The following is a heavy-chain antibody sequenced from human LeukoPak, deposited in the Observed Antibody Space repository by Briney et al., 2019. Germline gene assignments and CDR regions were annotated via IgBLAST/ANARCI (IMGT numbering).Heavy chain of an antibody. CDR3: ARDHKSDYYDSSGYYVYALDI. J-gene: IGHJ3*02. CDR2: IYYSGST. Sequence: SETLSLTCTVSGGSISSYYWSWIRQPPGKGLEWIGYIYYSGSTNYNPSLKSRVTISVDTSKNQFSLRLSSVTAADTAVYYCARDHKSDYYDSSGYYVYALDIWGQGTMVTVSS. D-gene: IGHD3-22*01. CDR1: GGSISSYY. V-gene: IGHV4-59*01.